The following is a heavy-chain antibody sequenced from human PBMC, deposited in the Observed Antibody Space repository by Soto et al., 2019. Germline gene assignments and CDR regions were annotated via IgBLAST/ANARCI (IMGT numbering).Heavy chain of an antibody. D-gene: IGHD4-17*01. J-gene: IGHJ6*03. V-gene: IGHV2-5*02. CDR2: SYWDDDK. CDR3: AHRSGRGDYGYYMDV. CDR1: GFSLNTSGVG. Sequence: QITLKESGPTLVKPTQTLTLTCTFSGFSLNTSGVGVGWIRQPPGKALERLALSYWDDDKRYSPSLTSRLTITTDTSKHQLVLTMTNIDPVETATYYCAHRSGRGDYGYYMDVWGTGTTVTVSS.